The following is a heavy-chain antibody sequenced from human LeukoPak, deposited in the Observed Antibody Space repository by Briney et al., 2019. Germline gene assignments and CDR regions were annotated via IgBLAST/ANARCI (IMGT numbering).Heavy chain of an antibody. D-gene: IGHD1-26*01. CDR1: GVSFSSYY. CDR3: ARASGRWVVGYFDY. J-gene: IGHJ4*02. Sequence: SETLSLTCTVSGVSFSSYYWSWLRQPPGKGLVCIGYVYYSGSTNYNPSLKSRVTISVDTYKNQFSLTLSYVLAADTAAYSYARASGRWVVGYFDYWGQGTLVTVSS. V-gene: IGHV4-59*01. CDR2: VYYSGST.